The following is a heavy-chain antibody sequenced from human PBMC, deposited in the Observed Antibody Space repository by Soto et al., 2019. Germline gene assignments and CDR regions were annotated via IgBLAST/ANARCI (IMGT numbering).Heavy chain of an antibody. Sequence: EVQLVESGGGLVQPGGSLRLSCAASGFTFSTYWMHWVRQAPGKGLVWVSRTNGDGTNTAYADSVKGRFTISRDNAKNTLYLQMNGLRVEDTAVYHCARTPRWDPPLFDPWGQGTLVTVSS. V-gene: IGHV3-74*01. CDR1: GFTFSTYW. D-gene: IGHD1-26*01. J-gene: IGHJ5*02. CDR2: TNGDGTNT. CDR3: ARTPRWDPPLFDP.